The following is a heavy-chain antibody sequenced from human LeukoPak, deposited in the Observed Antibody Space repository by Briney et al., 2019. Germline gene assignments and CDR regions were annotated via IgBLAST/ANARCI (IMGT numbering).Heavy chain of an antibody. D-gene: IGHD3-10*01. J-gene: IGHJ4*02. CDR2: SSGNGGIT. CDR1: GFTLSTYG. V-gene: IGHV3-23*01. Sequence: PGGSLTLSCTVSGFTLSTYGMSCVRQAPGEGLEWGSTSSGNGGITYYADSVKSRFTIFRDNSKSTLSLQMNSLRAEDTAVYYCAKAAGEYGRGQNFDYWGRGTLVTVSS. CDR3: AKAAGEYGRGQNFDY.